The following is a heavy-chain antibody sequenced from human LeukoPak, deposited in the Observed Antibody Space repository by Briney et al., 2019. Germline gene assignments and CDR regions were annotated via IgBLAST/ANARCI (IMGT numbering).Heavy chain of an antibody. CDR1: GGTFSSYA. CDR3: ARYGDGYNGRIDY. D-gene: IGHD5-24*01. J-gene: IGHJ4*02. V-gene: IGHV1-69*04. Sequence: GASVKVSCKASGGTFSSYAISWVRQAPGQGLEWMGRIIPILGIANYAQKFQGRVAITADKSTSTAYMELSSLRSEDTAVYYCARYGDGYNGRIDYWGQGTLVTVSS. CDR2: IIPILGIA.